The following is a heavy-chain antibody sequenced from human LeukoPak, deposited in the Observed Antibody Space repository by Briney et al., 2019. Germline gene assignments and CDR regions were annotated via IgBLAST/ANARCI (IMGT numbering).Heavy chain of an antibody. D-gene: IGHD3-9*01. Sequence: GASVKVSCKASGYTFTSYDINRVRQATGQGLEWMGWMNPNSGNTGYAQKFQGRVTMTRNTSISTANMELSSLRSEDTAVYYCARLYYDILTGYSVDAFDIWGQGTMVTVSS. CDR2: MNPNSGNT. J-gene: IGHJ3*02. V-gene: IGHV1-8*01. CDR1: GYTFTSYD. CDR3: ARLYYDILTGYSVDAFDI.